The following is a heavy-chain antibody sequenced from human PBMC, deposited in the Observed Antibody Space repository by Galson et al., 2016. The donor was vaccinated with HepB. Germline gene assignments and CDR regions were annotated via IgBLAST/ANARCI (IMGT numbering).Heavy chain of an antibody. Sequence: SLRLSCAASGLTFRNYAMSWVRQIPGKGLEWVSVISGGGGSTYYADSVKGRFTITRDNSKDTLILQMSTLTAEDTATYFCARSPAAYNAEWFDLWGQGTLVTVSS. CDR1: GLTFRNYA. CDR3: ARSPAAYNAEWFDL. D-gene: IGHD2-2*01. V-gene: IGHV3-23*01. CDR2: ISGGGGST. J-gene: IGHJ5*02.